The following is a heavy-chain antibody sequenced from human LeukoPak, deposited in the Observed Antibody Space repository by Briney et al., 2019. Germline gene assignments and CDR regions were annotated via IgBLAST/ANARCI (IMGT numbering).Heavy chain of an antibody. CDR2: IRYDGGIK. CDR3: ANGPHYNILTGFYKVRSHLDY. V-gene: IGHV3-30*02. Sequence: PGGSLRLSCAASGFTFSNYGMHWVRQPPGKGLEWVAFIRYDGGIKHYADSVKGRFTLSRDNSKITLYLQMNSLRAEDTAVYYCANGPHYNILTGFYKVRSHLDYWGQGTLVTVSS. D-gene: IGHD3-9*01. J-gene: IGHJ4*02. CDR1: GFTFSNYG.